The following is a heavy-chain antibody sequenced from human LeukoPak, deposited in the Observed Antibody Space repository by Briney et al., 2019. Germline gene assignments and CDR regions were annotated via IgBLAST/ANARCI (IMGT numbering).Heavy chain of an antibody. D-gene: IGHD5-24*01. V-gene: IGHV4-59*01. Sequence: SETLSLTCTVSDGSITSYYWNWIRQPPGKGLEWIGNIYNSGSTDYNPSLKSRVTISVNTSKNQISLKLSSVTAADTAVYYCARDRGPYWYFDLWGRGTLVTVSS. CDR3: ARDRGPYWYFDL. CDR2: IYNSGST. J-gene: IGHJ2*01. CDR1: DGSITSYY.